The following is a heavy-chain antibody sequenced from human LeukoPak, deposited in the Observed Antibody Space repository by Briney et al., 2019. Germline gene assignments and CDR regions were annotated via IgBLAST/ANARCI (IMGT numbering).Heavy chain of an antibody. CDR3: AVYYYDSSGYNLDY. CDR1: GDSISNYF. D-gene: IGHD3-22*01. CDR2: FYPSGST. Sequence: PSETLSLTCTVSGDSISNYFWNWIRQPAEKGLQWIGRFYPSGSTNYNSSLKSRLTMSVDTSKNQFSLRLTSVTAADTAVYYCAVYYYDSSGYNLDYWGQGTLVTVSS. J-gene: IGHJ4*02. V-gene: IGHV4-4*07.